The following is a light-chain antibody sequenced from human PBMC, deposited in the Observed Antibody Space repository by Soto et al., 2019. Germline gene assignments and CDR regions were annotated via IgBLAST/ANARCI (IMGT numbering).Light chain of an antibody. V-gene: IGKV3-15*01. Sequence: EIVLTQSPGTLSLSPGERATLSCRASQSVDSTYLAWYQQKPGQAPRLLIYGASTRATGIPARFSGSGSGTEFTLTISSLQSEDFAVYYCQQYNNWPFTFGPGTKVDIK. CDR3: QQYNNWPFT. J-gene: IGKJ3*01. CDR2: GAS. CDR1: QSVDSTY.